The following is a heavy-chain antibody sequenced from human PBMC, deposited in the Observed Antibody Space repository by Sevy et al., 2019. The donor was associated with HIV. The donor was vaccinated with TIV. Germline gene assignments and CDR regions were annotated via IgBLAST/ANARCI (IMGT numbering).Heavy chain of an antibody. CDR1: GGSFSGYF. CDR2: INHTGSL. Sequence: SETLSLTCAVSGGSFSGYFWNWIRQSPGKGMEWIGEINHTGSLKYNPSLKSRVTISVDASKSQLSLHLRSVTAADTAVYYCARGRQAYVVVVPSTVPFDYWGRGTLVTVSS. J-gene: IGHJ4*02. CDR3: ARGRQAYVVVVPSTVPFDY. D-gene: IGHD2-2*01. V-gene: IGHV4-34*01.